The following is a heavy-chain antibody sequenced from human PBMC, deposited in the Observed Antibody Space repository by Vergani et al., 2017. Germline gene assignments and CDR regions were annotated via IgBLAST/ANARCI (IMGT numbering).Heavy chain of an antibody. J-gene: IGHJ6*02. Sequence: EVQLLESGGDLVQPGGSLRLSCAASGFSFTTYAMSWVRQAPGKGLEWVSTINTNGDYTRYGDSVKGRFTISRDSSKNTLYLQMNSLSAGDTAVYYCAKNPGISTTRHYYAMDVWGQGTTVTVSS. CDR1: GFSFTTYA. CDR3: AKNPGISTTRHYYAMDV. V-gene: IGHV3-23*01. CDR2: INTNGDYT. D-gene: IGHD1-1*01.